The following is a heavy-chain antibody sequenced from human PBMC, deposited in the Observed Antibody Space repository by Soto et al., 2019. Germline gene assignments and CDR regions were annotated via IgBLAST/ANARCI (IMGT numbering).Heavy chain of an antibody. CDR1: GSSISGISHY. Sequence: SETRSLTFTLCGSSISGISHYWGWIRQLPGKGLEWIGSIYYSGNTYYNSSLKSRVTISVDMSKNQFSLKLSSVTAADTAVYYCALGGYWVTTYYYYYGMDVWGQGTTVT. CDR2: IYYSGNT. D-gene: IGHD3-22*01. J-gene: IGHJ6*02. CDR3: ALGGYWVTTYYYYYGMDV. V-gene: IGHV4-39*01.